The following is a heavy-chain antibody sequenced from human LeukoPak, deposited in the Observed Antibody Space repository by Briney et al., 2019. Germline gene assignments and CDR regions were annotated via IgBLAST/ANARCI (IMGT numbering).Heavy chain of an antibody. D-gene: IGHD2-2*02. Sequence: ASVKVSCKASGYTFTSYGISWVRQAPGQGLEWMGWISTYNGNTNYAQKLQGRVTMTTDTFTSTAYMELSSLRSDDTAVYYCAREGLCDTGTRCYNINWFDPWGQGTLVTVSS. V-gene: IGHV1-18*01. CDR2: ISTYNGNT. J-gene: IGHJ5*02. CDR1: GYTFTSYG. CDR3: AREGLCDTGTRCYNINWFDP.